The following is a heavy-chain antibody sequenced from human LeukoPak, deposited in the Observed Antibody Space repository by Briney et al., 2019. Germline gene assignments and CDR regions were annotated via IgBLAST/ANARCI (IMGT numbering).Heavy chain of an antibody. J-gene: IGHJ4*02. Sequence: SETLPLTCAVYGGSFSGYYWSWIRQPPGKGLEWIGEINHSGSTNYNPSLKSRVTISVDTSKNQFSLKLSSVTAADTAVYYCARGYSSSWVLDYWGQGTLVTVSS. CDR2: INHSGST. D-gene: IGHD6-13*01. CDR1: GGSFSGYY. V-gene: IGHV4-34*01. CDR3: ARGYSSSWVLDY.